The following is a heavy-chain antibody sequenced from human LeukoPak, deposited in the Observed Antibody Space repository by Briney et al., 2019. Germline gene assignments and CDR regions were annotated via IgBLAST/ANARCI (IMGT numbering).Heavy chain of an antibody. CDR3: ARDQDMVRGAYDY. CDR1: GYTLTSYG. Sequence: SVNASCKPSGYTLTSYGTSWVRQAPGQGLEWMGWISAYNGNTNYAQKLQGRVTMTTDTSTSTAYMELRSLRSDDTAVYYCARDQDMVRGAYDYWGQGTLVTVSS. CDR2: ISAYNGNT. V-gene: IGHV1-18*01. D-gene: IGHD3-10*01. J-gene: IGHJ4*02.